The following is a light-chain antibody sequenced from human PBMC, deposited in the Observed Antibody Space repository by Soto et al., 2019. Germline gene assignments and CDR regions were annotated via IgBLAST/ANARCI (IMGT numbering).Light chain of an antibody. CDR1: QSVSSSY. Sequence: EIVLTQSPGTLSLSPGERATLSCRASQSVSSSYLAWYQQKPVQAPRLLIYGASSRATGIPERSSGSGSGTDFTLTISRLEPEDFAVYYWQQYGSSPFTFGGGTKVEIK. CDR3: QQYGSSPFT. V-gene: IGKV3-20*01. J-gene: IGKJ4*01. CDR2: GAS.